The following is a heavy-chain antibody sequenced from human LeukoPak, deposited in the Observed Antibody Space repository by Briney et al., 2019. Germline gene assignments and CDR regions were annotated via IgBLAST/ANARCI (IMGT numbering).Heavy chain of an antibody. CDR1: GYSISSGYY. CDR3: FSIGDYPHYFDY. D-gene: IGHD4-17*01. J-gene: IGHJ4*02. V-gene: IGHV4-38-2*02. CDR2: IYHSGST. Sequence: PSETLSLTCTVSGYSISSGYYWGWIRQPPVKGLEWIGSIYHSGSTYYNPSLRSRITISVDSSKNQFSLKLSSVTAADTAVYYCFSIGDYPHYFDYWGQGTLVTVSS.